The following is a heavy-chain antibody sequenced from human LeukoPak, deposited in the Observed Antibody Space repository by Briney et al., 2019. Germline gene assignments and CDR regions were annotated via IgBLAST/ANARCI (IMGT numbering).Heavy chain of an antibody. Sequence: GGSLRLSCAASGFTFSSYGMHWVREAPGKGLEWVAVISYDGSNKYYADSVKGRFTISRDNSKNTLYLQMNSLRAEDTAVYYCAKDLATVVTQYVFDYWGQGTLVTVSS. CDR1: GFTFSSYG. CDR2: ISYDGSNK. J-gene: IGHJ4*02. D-gene: IGHD4-23*01. V-gene: IGHV3-30*18. CDR3: AKDLATVVTQYVFDY.